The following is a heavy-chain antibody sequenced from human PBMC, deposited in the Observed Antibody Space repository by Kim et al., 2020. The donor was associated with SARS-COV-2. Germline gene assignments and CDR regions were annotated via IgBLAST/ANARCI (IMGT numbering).Heavy chain of an antibody. D-gene: IGHD4-17*01. Sequence: SETLSLTCTVSGGSIRSNTNYWSWIRQTPGKGLEGIGSIFYKGTTYYNPSLKSRITISVDQSENHFSLRLTSVTATDTVVYFCARHRHGDYLGREYYFDLWGQGSLVTVSS. J-gene: IGHJ4*02. CDR3: ARHRHGDYLGREYYFDL. CDR1: GGSIRSNTNY. CDR2: IFYKGTT. V-gene: IGHV4-39*01.